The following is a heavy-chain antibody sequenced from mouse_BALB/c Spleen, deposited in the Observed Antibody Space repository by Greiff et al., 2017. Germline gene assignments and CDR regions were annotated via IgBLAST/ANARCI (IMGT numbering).Heavy chain of an antibody. CDR1: GFSLTGYG. V-gene: IGHV2-6-7*01. J-gene: IGHJ2*01. CDR3: AREIHYYGSSSGYFDY. D-gene: IGHD1-1*01. Sequence: VKLMESGPGLVAPSQSLSITCTVSGFSLTGYGVNWVRQPPGKGLEWLGMIWGDGSTDYNSALKSRLSISKDNSKSQVFLKMNSLQTDDTARYYCAREIHYYGSSSGYFDYWGQGTTLTVSS. CDR2: IWGDGST.